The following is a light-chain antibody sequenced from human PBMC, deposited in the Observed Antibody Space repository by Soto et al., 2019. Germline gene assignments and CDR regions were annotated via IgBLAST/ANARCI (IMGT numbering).Light chain of an antibody. CDR1: QTVSSN. V-gene: IGKV3-15*01. CDR2: GAS. CDR3: QPYHNWPPQYT. J-gene: IGKJ2*01. Sequence: EIVMTQSPATLYLSPGERATLSCRASQTVSSNLAWYQQKPGQAPRLLFHGASTRATGVPARFSGSGSGTEFTLTISSLQSEDFAVYYCQPYHNWPPQYTFGQGTKLQIK.